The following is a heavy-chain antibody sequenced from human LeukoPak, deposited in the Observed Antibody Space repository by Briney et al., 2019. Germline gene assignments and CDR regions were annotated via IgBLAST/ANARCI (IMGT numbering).Heavy chain of an antibody. Sequence: SETLSLTCTVSGGSISSYYWSWIRQPPGKGLEWIGYIYYSGSTNYNPSLKSRVTISVDTSKNQFSLKLSSVTAADTAVYYCARVSGSGSTYYYYYYYMDVWGKGTTVTVSS. CDR2: IYYSGST. D-gene: IGHD3-10*01. V-gene: IGHV4-59*08. CDR1: GGSISSYY. J-gene: IGHJ6*03. CDR3: ARVSGSGSTYYYYYYYMDV.